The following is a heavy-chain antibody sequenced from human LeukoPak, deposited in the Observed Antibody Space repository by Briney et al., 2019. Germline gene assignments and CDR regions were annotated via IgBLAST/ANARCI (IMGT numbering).Heavy chain of an antibody. V-gene: IGHV3-30-3*01. CDR1: GFTFSSYA. D-gene: IGHD6-19*01. Sequence: PGGSLRLSCAASGFTFSSYAMHWVRQAPGKGLEWVAVISYDGSNKYYADSVKGRFTISRDNSKNTLYLQMNSLRAEDTAVYYCARAFYSSGWSHFDYWGQGTLVTVSS. CDR3: ARAFYSSGWSHFDY. J-gene: IGHJ4*02. CDR2: ISYDGSNK.